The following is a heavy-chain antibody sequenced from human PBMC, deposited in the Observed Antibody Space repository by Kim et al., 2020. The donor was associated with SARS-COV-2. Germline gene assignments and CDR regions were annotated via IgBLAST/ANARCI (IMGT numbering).Heavy chain of an antibody. J-gene: IGHJ4*02. Sequence: SVKVSCKASGDNFNIYVIAWVRQAPGHGLEWMGDIIPVFGTVNYAPKFQGRVTITADESTNTAYMELSSLKSDDTAVYYWARECQLVLDHWGQGSLVTV. CDR3: ARECQLVLDH. V-gene: IGHV1-69*13. CDR1: GDNFNIYV. D-gene: IGHD6-6*01. CDR2: IIPVFGTV.